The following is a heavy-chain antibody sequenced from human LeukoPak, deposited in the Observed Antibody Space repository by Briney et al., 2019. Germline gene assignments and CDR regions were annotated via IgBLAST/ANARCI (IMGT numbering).Heavy chain of an antibody. CDR1: GFTFSSYG. CDR3: AKPGGPLPAYCSGGNCYPDF. CDR2: ISYDGSNK. D-gene: IGHD2-15*01. V-gene: IGHV3-30*18. Sequence: PGGSLRLSCAASGFTFSSYGMHWVRQAPGKGLEWVAVISYDGSNKYYTDSVKGRFTISRDNSKNTLYLLMSSLRAEDTAVYYCAKPGGPLPAYCSGGNCYPDFWGQGTLVTVSS. J-gene: IGHJ4*02.